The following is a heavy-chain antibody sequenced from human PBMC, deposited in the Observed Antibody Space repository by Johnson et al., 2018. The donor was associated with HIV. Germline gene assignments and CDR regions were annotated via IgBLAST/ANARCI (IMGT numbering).Heavy chain of an antibody. V-gene: IGHV3-9*01. Sequence: VQLVESGGGLVQPGRSLRLSCAASGFTFDDYAMHWVRQAPGMGLEWVSGISWNRGSIGYADSVKGGFTISRDNAKNSLYLQMNSLRAGDTAIYYCAKGLGGWGTNDAFDIWGKGTKVTVSS. CDR1: GFTFDDYA. D-gene: IGHD3-16*01. J-gene: IGHJ3*02. CDR3: AKGLGGWGTNDAFDI. CDR2: ISWNRGSI.